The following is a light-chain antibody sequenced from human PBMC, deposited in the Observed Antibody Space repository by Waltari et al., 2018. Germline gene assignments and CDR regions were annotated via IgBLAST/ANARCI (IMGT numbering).Light chain of an antibody. V-gene: IGLV4-69*01. CDR1: GEYSAYA. CDR2: VNRDGSH. J-gene: IGLJ2*01. CDR3: QTWGTGIQV. Sequence: LVLTQSPSASASLGASVKLTCSLPGEYSAYAIAWHQQQPLKGPRYLMTVNRDGSHKKGDGISERVSGSSSDVDRYLIISRLQSDDEADYFCQTWGTGIQVFGSGTKLTVL.